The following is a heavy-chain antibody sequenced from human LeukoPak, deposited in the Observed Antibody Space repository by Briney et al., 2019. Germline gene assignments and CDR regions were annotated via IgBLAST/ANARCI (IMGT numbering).Heavy chain of an antibody. D-gene: IGHD3-3*01. CDR1: SGSISSHY. CDR2: IYYSGST. Sequence: SETLSLTCTVSSGSISSHYWNWIRQPPGKGLEWIGYIYYSGSTNYNPSLKSRVTISVDTSKNQFSLKLSSVTAADTAVYYCAQIPYYDFWSGEGTWGQGTLVTVSS. CDR3: AQIPYYDFWSGEGT. V-gene: IGHV4-59*11. J-gene: IGHJ5*02.